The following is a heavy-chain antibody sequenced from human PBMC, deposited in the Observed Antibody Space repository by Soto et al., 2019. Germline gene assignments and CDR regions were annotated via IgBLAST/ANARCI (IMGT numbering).Heavy chain of an antibody. CDR1: GNTFTYVY. CDR2: ITPFNGNT. Sequence: SVKVFCKSSGNTFTYVYLNWVRPAPGQALEWMGWITPFNGNTKYAQKFQDRVTFTGDTSLNTAYMELSSLRSDDTAMFYCASDRYYASVYFDPWGQGTLVTVSS. V-gene: IGHV1-45*02. J-gene: IGHJ4*01. CDR3: ASDRYYASVYFDP. D-gene: IGHD2-21*02.